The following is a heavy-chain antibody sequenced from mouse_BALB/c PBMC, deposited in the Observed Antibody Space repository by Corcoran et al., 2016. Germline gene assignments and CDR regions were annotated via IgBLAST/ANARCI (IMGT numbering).Heavy chain of an antibody. J-gene: IGHJ1*01. CDR2: IDPANGNT. Sequence: EVQLQQSGAELVKPGASVKLSCTASGFNIKDTYMHWVKQRPEQGLEWIGRIDPANGNTKYDPKFQGKATLTADTSSNTAYLQLSSLTSEDTAVYYCANGDWYVDVWGAGTTVTVSS. CDR1: GFNIKDTY. V-gene: IGHV14-3*02. CDR3: ANGDWYVDV.